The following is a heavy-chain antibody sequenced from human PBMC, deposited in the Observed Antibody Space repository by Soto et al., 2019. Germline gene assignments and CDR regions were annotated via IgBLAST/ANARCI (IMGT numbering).Heavy chain of an antibody. CDR3: ARDRGCISTTCYRYYNAMDV. J-gene: IGHJ6*02. V-gene: IGHV3-33*01. Sequence: PGGSLRLSCAASGFTFSSYGMHWVRQAPGKGLEWVAVIWYDGSNKYYADSVKGRFTISRDNSKNTLYLQMNSLRAEDTAVYYCARDRGCISTTCYRYYNAMDVWGQGTTVTVSS. CDR2: IWYDGSNK. D-gene: IGHD2-2*01. CDR1: GFTFSSYG.